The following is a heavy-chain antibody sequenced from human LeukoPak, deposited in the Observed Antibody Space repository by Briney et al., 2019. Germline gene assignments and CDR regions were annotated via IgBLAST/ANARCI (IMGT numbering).Heavy chain of an antibody. CDR2: ISGSGGST. CDR1: GFTFSSYA. V-gene: IGHV3-23*01. Sequence: PGGSLRLSCAASGFTFSSYAMSWVRQAPGKGLEWVSAISGSGGSTYYADSVKGRFTISRDNSKNTLYLQMNSLRAEDTAVYYCAKVPRLTGRGYYFDYWGQGTLVTVSS. CDR3: AKVPRLTGRGYYFDY. D-gene: IGHD3-10*01. J-gene: IGHJ4*02.